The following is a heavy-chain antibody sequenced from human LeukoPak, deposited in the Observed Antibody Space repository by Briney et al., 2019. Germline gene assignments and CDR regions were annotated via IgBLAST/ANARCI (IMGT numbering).Heavy chain of an antibody. D-gene: IGHD4-17*01. CDR1: GFNWAYW. V-gene: IGHV3-7*03. CDR3: AKFTTVTTRHWWGY. J-gene: IGHJ4*02. CDR2: IHQHGSKE. Sequence: PGGSLRLSCTTSGFNWAYWMGWVRQAPGKGLEWVANIHQHGSKENYLDSVKGRFTISRDNAKSSIYLQMNSLRAEDTAVYYCAKFTTVTTRHWWGYWGQGTLVTVSS.